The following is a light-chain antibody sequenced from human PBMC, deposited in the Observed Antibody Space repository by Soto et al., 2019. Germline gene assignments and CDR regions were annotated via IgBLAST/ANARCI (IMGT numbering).Light chain of an antibody. CDR1: QGISNY. J-gene: IGKJ1*01. CDR3: QKYNSAPWT. V-gene: IGKV1-27*01. Sequence: DIQMTQSPSSLSASVGDRVTITCRASQGISNYLAWYQQKPGKVPKLLIYAASTLQSGVPSRFSGSGYGTDFTLAISSLQPEDVATYYCQKYNSAPWTVGQGTKVEIK. CDR2: AAS.